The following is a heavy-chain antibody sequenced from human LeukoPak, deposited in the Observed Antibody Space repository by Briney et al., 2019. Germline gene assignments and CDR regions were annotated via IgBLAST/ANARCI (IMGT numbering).Heavy chain of an antibody. CDR3: ARDQTGYAVYNL. J-gene: IGHJ4*02. V-gene: IGHV4-59*06. Sequence: SETLSLTCAVYGGSFSGYYWTWIRQSPAKGLEWIGYIFYSASTFYNPSLNSRVTISLDTSKNHFSLVLTSVTAADTALYYCARDQTGYAVYNLWGQGVQVTVSS. CDR1: GGSFSGYY. D-gene: IGHD5-12*01. CDR2: IFYSAST.